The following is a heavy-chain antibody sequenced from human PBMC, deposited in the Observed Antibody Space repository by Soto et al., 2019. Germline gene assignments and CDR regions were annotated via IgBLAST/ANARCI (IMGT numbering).Heavy chain of an antibody. CDR2: ISSSSSSR. D-gene: IGHD1-26*01. CDR3: AREDLLLVGYGMDV. J-gene: IGHJ6*02. Sequence: GRSLRLSCVASGFTFSSYSMNWVRQAPGKGLEWVSYISSSSSSRYYADSVKGRFTISRDNAKNSLYLQMNSLRDEDTAVYYCAREDLLLVGYGMDVWGQGTTVTVSS. CDR1: GFTFSSYS. V-gene: IGHV3-48*02.